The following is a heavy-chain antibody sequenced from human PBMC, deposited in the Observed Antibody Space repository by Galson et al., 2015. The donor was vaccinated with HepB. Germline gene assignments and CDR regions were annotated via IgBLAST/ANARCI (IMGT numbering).Heavy chain of an antibody. J-gene: IGHJ4*02. D-gene: IGHD6-19*01. CDR2: IIPIFGIA. V-gene: IGHV1-69*13. CDR3: ARGSVAGTAGFDFDY. Sequence: SVKVSCKASGGTFSSYAISWVRQAPGQGLEWMGGIIPIFGIANYAQKFQGRVTITADESTSTAYMELSSLRSEDTAVYYCARGSVAGTAGFDFDYWGQGTLVTVSS. CDR1: GGTFSSYA.